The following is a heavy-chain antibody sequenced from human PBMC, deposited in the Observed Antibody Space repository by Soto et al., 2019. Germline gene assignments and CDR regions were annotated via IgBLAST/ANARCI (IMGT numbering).Heavy chain of an antibody. CDR1: GFTFSSYW. Sequence: GGSLRVSCAASGFTFSSYWMSWVRQAPGKGLEWVANIKQDGSEKYYVDSVKGRFTISRDNAKKSLYLQMNSLRAEDTAVYYCARESNRKGSFDYYYGMDVWGQGTTVTVSS. D-gene: IGHD1-26*01. J-gene: IGHJ6*02. CDR3: ARESNRKGSFDYYYGMDV. V-gene: IGHV3-7*03. CDR2: IKQDGSEK.